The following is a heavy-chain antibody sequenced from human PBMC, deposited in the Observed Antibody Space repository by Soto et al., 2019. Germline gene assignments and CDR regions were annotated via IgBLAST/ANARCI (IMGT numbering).Heavy chain of an antibody. V-gene: IGHV3-23*01. CDR2: IGGRDDST. J-gene: IGHJ1*01. CDR3: ANYYDSSGYPHGFFQH. D-gene: IGHD3-22*01. CDR1: GLTSSNYV. Sequence: EVQLLESGGGLVQPGGFLRLSCATSGLTSSNYVMSWVRQAPGKGLEWVSSIGGRDDSTYYAESVQGRFTISRDISKNALYLHMNSLRVDDTAIYYCANYYDSSGYPHGFFQHWGQGTLVTVSS.